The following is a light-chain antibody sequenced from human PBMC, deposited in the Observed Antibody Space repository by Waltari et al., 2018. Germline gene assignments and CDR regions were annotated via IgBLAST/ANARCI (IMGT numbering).Light chain of an antibody. CDR3: QQNNQWPLT. V-gene: IGKV3-15*01. CDR1: LSIYDS. CDR2: GAS. Sequence: EIVMTQSPATLSVSRGGSATLSCRASLSIYDSLAWYQQKPGPPPRLLIHGASTRDTGIPVRFSGSGSGTDFTLTITGLQSEDFAVYFCQQNNQWPLTFGRGTKVEIK. J-gene: IGKJ4*01.